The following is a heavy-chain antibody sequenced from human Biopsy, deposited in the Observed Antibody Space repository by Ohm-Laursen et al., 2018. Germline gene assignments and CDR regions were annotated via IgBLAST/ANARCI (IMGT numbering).Heavy chain of an antibody. Sequence: SSVKVSCKAPGGTFSNYGVNWVRQAPGQGLEWLGGNIPILGTGNYAQKFQDGVTVAADISTSTATMELRSLRSDDTAVYYCATKLTGYFHHWGQGALVIVSS. CDR2: NIPILGTG. J-gene: IGHJ1*01. D-gene: IGHD3-9*01. V-gene: IGHV1-69*06. CDR3: ATKLTGYFHH. CDR1: GGTFSNYG.